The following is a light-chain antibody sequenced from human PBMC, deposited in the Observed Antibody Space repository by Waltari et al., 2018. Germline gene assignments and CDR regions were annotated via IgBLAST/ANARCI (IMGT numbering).Light chain of an antibody. CDR3: ATWDGSLTAWV. CDR1: TSNVGRNY. J-gene: IGLJ3*02. V-gene: IGLV1-47*01. CDR2: RNN. Sequence: QSVLTQPPSASGTPGQRVTISCSGSTSNVGRNYVYWYQQFPGTAPKLLVYRNNERPSGVPDRISGSKSGTSASLAISGLRSEDGADYYCATWDGSLTAWVFGGGTKVTVL.